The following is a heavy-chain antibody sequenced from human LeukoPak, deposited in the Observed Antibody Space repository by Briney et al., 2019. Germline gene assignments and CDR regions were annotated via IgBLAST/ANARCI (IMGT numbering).Heavy chain of an antibody. V-gene: IGHV3-21*01. Sequence: AGGSLRLSCAASGFTFSSYNMNWVRQAPGKGLEWVSSISSSRSYIYYADSVKGRFTISRDNAKNSLYLQMNSLRAEDTAMYYCARDRSELIDYWGQGTLVTVSS. J-gene: IGHJ4*02. CDR3: ARDRSELIDY. CDR1: GFTFSSYN. D-gene: IGHD6-25*01. CDR2: ISSSRSYI.